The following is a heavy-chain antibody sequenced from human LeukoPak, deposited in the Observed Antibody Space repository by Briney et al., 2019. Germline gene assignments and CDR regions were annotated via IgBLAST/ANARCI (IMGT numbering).Heavy chain of an antibody. V-gene: IGHV3-74*01. D-gene: IGHD2-21*01. CDR1: GFTFSRYW. CDR3: ARLIVTADCQWFDP. CDR2: IKSDGSST. Sequence: GGSLRLSWAASGFTFSRYWMHWVRQAPGKGLVWVSGIKSDGSSTTYADSVKGRFTISRDNAKNTLYLQMNSLRAEDTAVYYCARLIVTADCQWFDPWGQGTLVTVSS. J-gene: IGHJ5*02.